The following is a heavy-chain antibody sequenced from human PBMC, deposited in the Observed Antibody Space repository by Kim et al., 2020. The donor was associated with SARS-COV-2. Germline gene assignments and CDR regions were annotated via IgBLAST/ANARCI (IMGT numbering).Heavy chain of an antibody. J-gene: IGHJ4*02. Sequence: GGSLRLSCAASGFTFSSYAMHWVRQAPGKGLEWVAVISYDGSNKYYADSVKGRFTISRDNSKNTLYLQMNSLRAEDTAVYYCARAGAYNWADEPFDYWGQGTLVTVSS. V-gene: IGHV3-30-3*01. CDR2: ISYDGSNK. CDR3: ARAGAYNWADEPFDY. CDR1: GFTFSSYA. D-gene: IGHD1-20*01.